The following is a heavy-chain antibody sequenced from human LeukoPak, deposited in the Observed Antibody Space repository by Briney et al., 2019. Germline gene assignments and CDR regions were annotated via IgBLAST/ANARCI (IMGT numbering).Heavy chain of an antibody. V-gene: IGHV1-69*13. J-gene: IGHJ6*02. CDR1: GYTFTSYG. CDR3: AREAQARLLWSGYPKPSYYYYGMDV. CDR2: IIPIFGTA. Sequence: SVKVSCKASGYTFTSYGISWVRQAPGQGLEWMGGIIPIFGTANYAQKFQGRVTITADESTSTAYMELSSLRSEDTAVYYCAREAQARLLWSGYPKPSYYYYGMDVWGQGTTVTVSS. D-gene: IGHD3-3*01.